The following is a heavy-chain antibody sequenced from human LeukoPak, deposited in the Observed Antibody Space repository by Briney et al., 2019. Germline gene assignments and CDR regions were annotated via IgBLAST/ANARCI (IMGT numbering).Heavy chain of an antibody. D-gene: IGHD3-10*01. CDR3: ARGQYGSGIAY. V-gene: IGHV4-30-4*01. CDR1: GGSISSGDYY. CDR2: ISSSGRT. Sequence: SQALSLTCTVSGGSISSGDYYWSWIRQPPGKGLEWIGYISSSGRTYYKPSLKSRFTVSMYTSKNQFSLKVSSVTAADTAVFYCARGQYGSGIAYWGQGTLVTVSS. J-gene: IGHJ4*02.